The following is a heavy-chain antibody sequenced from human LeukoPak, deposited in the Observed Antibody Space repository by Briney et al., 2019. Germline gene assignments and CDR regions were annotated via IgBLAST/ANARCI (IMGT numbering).Heavy chain of an antibody. V-gene: IGHV1-46*01. Sequence: ASVKVPCKASGYSFTNYYMYWVRQAPGQGLEWMGVINPSGGSTSYAQKFQGRVILTRDTSTSAVYMELSSLRSEDTAEYYCARGRGYYNTTSSYYTYYFDYWGQGTLVTVSS. CDR2: INPSGGST. CDR1: GYSFTNYY. J-gene: IGHJ4*02. CDR3: ARGRGYYNTTSSYYTYYFDY. D-gene: IGHD3-22*01.